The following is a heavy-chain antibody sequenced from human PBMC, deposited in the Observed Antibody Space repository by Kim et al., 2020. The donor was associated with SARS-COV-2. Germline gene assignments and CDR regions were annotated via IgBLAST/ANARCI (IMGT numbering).Heavy chain of an antibody. CDR1: GFTFSSYG. D-gene: IGHD6-19*01. CDR2: ISYDGSNK. J-gene: IGHJ6*02. V-gene: IGHV3-30*18. Sequence: GGSLRLSCAASGFTFSSYGMHWVRQAPGKGLEWVAVISYDGSNKYYADSVKGRFTISRDNSKNTLYLQMNSLRAEDTAVYYCAKGGIAVAGTGVADYYYYYGMDVWGQGTTVTVSS. CDR3: AKGGIAVAGTGVADYYYYYGMDV.